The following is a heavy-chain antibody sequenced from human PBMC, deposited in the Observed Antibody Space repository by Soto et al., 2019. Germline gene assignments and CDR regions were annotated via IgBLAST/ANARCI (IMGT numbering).Heavy chain of an antibody. D-gene: IGHD4-17*01. CDR1: GGSISSGGYY. CDR3: ARDNYGDRWYFDL. V-gene: IGHV4-31*03. Sequence: QVQLQESGPGLVKPSQTLSLTCTVSGGSISSGGYYWSWIRQHPGKGLEWIGYIYYSGSTYYNPSLKSRVTISVDTAKNQFSLKLSSVTAADTAVYYCARDNYGDRWYFDLWGRGTLVTVSS. J-gene: IGHJ2*01. CDR2: IYYSGST.